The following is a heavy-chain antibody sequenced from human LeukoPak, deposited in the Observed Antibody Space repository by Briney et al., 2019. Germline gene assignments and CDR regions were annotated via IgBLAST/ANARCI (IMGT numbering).Heavy chain of an antibody. J-gene: IGHJ4*02. D-gene: IGHD3-3*01. CDR1: EFTFSSYS. CDR2: ISGSGGTT. V-gene: IGHV3-23*01. CDR3: AKAPYDFWSGYPSTCFDY. Sequence: GGSLRLSCAASEFTFSSYSMNWVRQAPGKGLEWVSVISGSGGTTYYADSVKGRFTISRDNSKNTLYLQMNSLRAEDTAVYYCAKAPYDFWSGYPSTCFDYWGQGTLVTVSS.